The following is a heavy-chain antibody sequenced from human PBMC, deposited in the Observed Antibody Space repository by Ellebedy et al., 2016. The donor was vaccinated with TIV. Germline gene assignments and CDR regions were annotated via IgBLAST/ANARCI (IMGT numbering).Heavy chain of an antibody. CDR2: INPNSGGT. D-gene: IGHD4-11*01. CDR3: AREYSNYVLESNYYYGMDV. V-gene: IGHV1-2*02. J-gene: IGHJ6*02. Sequence: AASVKVSCKASGYTFTGYYMHWVRQAPGQGLEWMGWINPNSGGTNYAQKFQSRVTMTRDTSISTAYMELSRLRSDDTAVYYCAREYSNYVLESNYYYGMDVWGQGTTVTVSS. CDR1: GYTFTGYY.